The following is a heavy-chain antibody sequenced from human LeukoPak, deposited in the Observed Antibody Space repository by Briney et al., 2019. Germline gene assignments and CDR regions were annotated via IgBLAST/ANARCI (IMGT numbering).Heavy chain of an antibody. V-gene: IGHV3-53*01. CDR1: GVTVNTNY. D-gene: IGHD1-26*01. J-gene: IGHJ6*04. Sequence: GGSLRLSCAASGVTVNTNYMSWVRQAPGKGLEWVSIMHSVGTTYYADSVKGRFTFSRDNSKNTLYLQMNNLRAEDTAVYYCARDGSSGRGYYYYYGMDVWGEGTTVTVSS. CDR3: ARDGSSGRGYYYYYGMDV. CDR2: MHSVGTT.